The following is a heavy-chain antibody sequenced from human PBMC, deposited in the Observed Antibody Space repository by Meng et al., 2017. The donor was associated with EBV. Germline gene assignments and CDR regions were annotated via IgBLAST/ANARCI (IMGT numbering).Heavy chain of an antibody. Sequence: QLWKSGAWVKKPGASGKASCKASGYTFTGYYMHWVRQAPGQGLEWMGRINPNSGGTNYAQKFQGRVTMTRDTSISTAYMELSRLRSDDTAVYYCARVGIAVAGTGDYWGQGTLVTVSS. V-gene: IGHV1-2*06. CDR3: ARVGIAVAGTGDY. CDR1: GYTFTGYY. J-gene: IGHJ4*02. CDR2: INPNSGGT. D-gene: IGHD6-19*01.